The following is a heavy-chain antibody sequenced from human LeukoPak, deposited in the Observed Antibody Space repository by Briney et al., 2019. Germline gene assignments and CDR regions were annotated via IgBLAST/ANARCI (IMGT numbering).Heavy chain of an antibody. V-gene: IGHV3-48*02. CDR1: EFAFSTYN. Sequence: GGSLRLSCAASEFAFSTYNMNWVRQAPGKGLEWVSYISTGSSTTYYADSVKGRFTISRDNVENSLYLQMNSLRDEDTAVYYCAKVGGSGWYVDYWGQGTPVTVSS. D-gene: IGHD6-19*01. J-gene: IGHJ4*02. CDR2: ISTGSSTT. CDR3: AKVGGSGWYVDY.